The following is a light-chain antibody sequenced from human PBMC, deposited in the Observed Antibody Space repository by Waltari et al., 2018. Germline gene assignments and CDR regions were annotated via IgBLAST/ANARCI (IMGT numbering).Light chain of an antibody. Sequence: QSALTQPTSVSGPLGQSITIPCTGTSSNVSHYNYLSWYQHHPDNAPKLIIYEVTNRPSGVSTRFSGSKSGNTASLTISGLQAEDEAFYYCSSYTISSAIFIFGGGTKVTV. V-gene: IGLV2-14*01. CDR2: EVT. CDR3: SSYTISSAIFI. CDR1: SSNVSHYNY. J-gene: IGLJ2*01.